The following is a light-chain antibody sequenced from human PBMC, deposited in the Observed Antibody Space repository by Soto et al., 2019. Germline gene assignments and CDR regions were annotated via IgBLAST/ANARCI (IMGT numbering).Light chain of an antibody. CDR3: QKSYGIPLT. CDR1: QRISSY. V-gene: IGKV1-39*01. J-gene: IGKJ4*01. CDR2: GAS. Sequence: DIQMTQSPSSLSASVGDRVTITCRASQRISSYLNWYQQKPGKAPKLLIYGASSLQSGVPPRFSGSGSGTDFTLTISSLQPEDFATYYCQKSYGIPLTFGGGTKVEIK.